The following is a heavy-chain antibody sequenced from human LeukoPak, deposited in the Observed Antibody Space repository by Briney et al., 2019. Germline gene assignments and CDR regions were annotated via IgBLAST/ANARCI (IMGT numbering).Heavy chain of an antibody. V-gene: IGHV3-43*01. D-gene: IGHD2-2*01. CDR2: VTWDGGTT. J-gene: IGHJ4*02. CDR1: GFTFDDYT. CDR3: TKDRYCTTTTCPLDY. Sequence: GGSLRPSCAASGFTFDDYTFHWVRQAPGKGLEWVSLVTWDGGTTYYADSVKGRFTISRDNSKDSVYLQMNGLRTEDTALYYCTKDRYCTTTTCPLDYRGQGTLVTVSS.